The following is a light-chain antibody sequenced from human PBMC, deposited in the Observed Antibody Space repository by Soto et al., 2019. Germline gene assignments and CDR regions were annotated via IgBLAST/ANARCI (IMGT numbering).Light chain of an antibody. CDR3: SSYTSSSIDYV. V-gene: IGLV2-14*01. Sequence: QSVLTQPASVSGSPGQSITISCTGTSSDVGGYNYVSWYQQHPGKAPKLMIYEVSNRPSGVSNRFSGSKSGNTASLTISGLQVVDEADYYCSSYTSSSIDYVFVTGTKLTVL. CDR1: SSDVGGYNY. J-gene: IGLJ1*01. CDR2: EVS.